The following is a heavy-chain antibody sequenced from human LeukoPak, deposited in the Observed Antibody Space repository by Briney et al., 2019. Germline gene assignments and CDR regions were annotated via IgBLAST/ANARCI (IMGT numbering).Heavy chain of an antibody. V-gene: IGHV4-4*07. J-gene: IGHJ4*02. Sequence: SETLCLTCTVSGGSIRSNYWSWVRQPAGKGLEWIGRIYIGVSTNYNPSLMSRVAMSVDTSKNKSPLKLRSVTAADTAVYYCARDRGITGTAFDYWGQGTLVTVSS. CDR2: IYIGVST. CDR1: GGSIRSNY. D-gene: IGHD1-20*01. CDR3: ARDRGITGTAFDY.